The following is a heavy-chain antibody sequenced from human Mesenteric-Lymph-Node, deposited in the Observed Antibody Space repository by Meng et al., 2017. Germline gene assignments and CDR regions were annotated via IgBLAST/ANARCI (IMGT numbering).Heavy chain of an antibody. D-gene: IGHD5-24*01. CDR1: GYIFTSYW. Sequence: GESLKISCKGSGYIFTSYWVGWVRQMPGKGLEWMAVMHPGNSETSYSPSFQGHVTLSADKSLSTAYLQWSSLKASDTAMYYCAREGPEMATIFDYYYGMDVWGQGTTVTVSS. CDR2: MHPGNSET. V-gene: IGHV5-51*01. CDR3: AREGPEMATIFDYYYGMDV. J-gene: IGHJ6*02.